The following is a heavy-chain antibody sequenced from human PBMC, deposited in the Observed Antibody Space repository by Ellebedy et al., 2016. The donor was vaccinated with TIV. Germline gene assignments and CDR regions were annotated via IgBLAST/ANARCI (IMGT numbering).Heavy chain of an antibody. CDR1: GGSISSGGYY. V-gene: IGHV4-61*08. J-gene: IGHJ6*02. CDR3: ARDMTTYNGMDV. D-gene: IGHD4-17*01. Sequence: MPSETLSLTCTVSGGSISSGGYYWSWIRQHPGKGLEWIGYIYYSGSTNYNPSLKSRVTISVDTSKNQFSLKLSSVTAADTAVYYCARDMTTYNGMDVWGQGTTVTVSS. CDR2: IYYSGST.